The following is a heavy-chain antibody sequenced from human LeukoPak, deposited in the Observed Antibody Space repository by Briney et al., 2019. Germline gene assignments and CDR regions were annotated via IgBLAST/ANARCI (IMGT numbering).Heavy chain of an antibody. J-gene: IGHJ6*03. CDR3: ARADYSIYYYYMDV. D-gene: IGHD4-11*01. Sequence: ASVTVSFTASGYTFTIYDIIWVRQATGQGLEWMGWMNPNSGNTGYAQKFQGRVTMTRNTSISTAYMELSSLRSEDTAVYYCARADYSIYYYYMDVWGKGTTVTISS. V-gene: IGHV1-8*01. CDR2: MNPNSGNT. CDR1: GYTFTIYD.